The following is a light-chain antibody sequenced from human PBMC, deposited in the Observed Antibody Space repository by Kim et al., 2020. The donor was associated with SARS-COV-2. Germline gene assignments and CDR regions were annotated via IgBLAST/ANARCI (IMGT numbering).Light chain of an antibody. CDR1: KLGNKY. CDR3: QAWDSVD. Sequence: VAVAPGQTTSITCSGEKLGNKYVSWYHQRPGQSPMLVVFQDDKRPSGISERFSGSNSGNTATLTISGTQALDEGEYFCQAWDSVDFGGGTQLTVL. V-gene: IGLV3-1*01. J-gene: IGLJ2*01. CDR2: QDD.